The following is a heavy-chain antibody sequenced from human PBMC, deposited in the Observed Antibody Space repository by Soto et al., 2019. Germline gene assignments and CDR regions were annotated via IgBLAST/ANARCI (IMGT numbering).Heavy chain of an antibody. CDR2: IIPILGIA. J-gene: IGHJ4*02. CDR1: GGTFSSYT. D-gene: IGHD6-6*01. Sequence: QVQLVQSGAEVKKPGSSVKVSCKASGGTFSSYTISWVRQAPGQGLEWMGRIIPILGIANYAQKFQGRVTITADKSTSTADMELSSLRSEDTAVYYCAGSPRGRSSVWDYWGQGTLVTVSS. V-gene: IGHV1-69*02. CDR3: AGSPRGRSSVWDY.